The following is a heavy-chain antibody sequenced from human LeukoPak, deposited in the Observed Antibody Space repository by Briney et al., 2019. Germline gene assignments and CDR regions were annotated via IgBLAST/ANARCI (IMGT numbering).Heavy chain of an antibody. Sequence: SETLSLTCTVSGDSISGYYWSWIRQPAGKVLERIGRIYNNGNTNYNPSLKSRVTMSVDTSKDQFSLKLSSVTAADTAVYFCARGSGLTAFDIWGQGTVVTVSS. CDR1: GDSISGYY. CDR2: IYNNGNT. CDR3: ARGSGLTAFDI. D-gene: IGHD3-3*01. V-gene: IGHV4-4*07. J-gene: IGHJ3*02.